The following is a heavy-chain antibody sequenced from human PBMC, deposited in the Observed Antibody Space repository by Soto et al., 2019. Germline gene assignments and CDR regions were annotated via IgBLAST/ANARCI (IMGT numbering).Heavy chain of an antibody. D-gene: IGHD5-12*01. J-gene: IGHJ6*02. CDR2: ISSSSSTI. CDR3: ARGGSGSYYYYYGMDV. V-gene: IGHV3-48*02. Sequence: PGGSLRLSCVASGFTFSSYSMNWVRQAPGKGLEWVSYISSSSSTIYYADSVKGRFTISRDYAKNSLSLQMNSLRDEDTALYYCARGGSGSYYYYYGMDVWGQGTTVTVSS. CDR1: GFTFSSYS.